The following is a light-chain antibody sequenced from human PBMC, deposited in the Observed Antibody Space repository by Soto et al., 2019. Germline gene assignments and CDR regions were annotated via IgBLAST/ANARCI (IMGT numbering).Light chain of an antibody. V-gene: IGKV3-15*01. CDR1: HSISTN. Sequence: EVVMPPSPATLSVSPGERASLPCRASHSISTNLAWYQQKPGQAPRLLIYGASTRATGIPARFSGSGSETEFTLTINRLEPEDFAVYYCQQYGSSPTFGLGAKVDIK. J-gene: IGKJ1*01. CDR2: GAS. CDR3: QQYGSSPT.